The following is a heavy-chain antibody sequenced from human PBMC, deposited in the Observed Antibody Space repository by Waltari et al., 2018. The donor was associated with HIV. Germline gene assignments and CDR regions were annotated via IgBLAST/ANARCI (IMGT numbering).Heavy chain of an antibody. CDR3: ARGDVVEETGDYYYGIDV. CDR2: INPSRGST. Sequence: QVQLVQSGAAVKKPGASVKVSCTASGYTFTSYSLHWVRQAPGQGLEWMGKINPSRGSTTFAQKFQGRVTMTRDTSTNTVYMDLSSLRSEDTAVYYCARGDVVEETGDYYYGIDVWGQGTTVTVSS. D-gene: IGHD2-2*01. V-gene: IGHV1-46*03. CDR1: GYTFTSYS. J-gene: IGHJ6*02.